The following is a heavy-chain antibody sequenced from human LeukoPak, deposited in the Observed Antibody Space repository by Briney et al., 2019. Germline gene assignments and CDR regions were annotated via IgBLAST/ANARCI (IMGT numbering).Heavy chain of an antibody. Sequence: PGGSLRLSCAASGFTFSSYSMNWVRQAAGKGLEWISYLSSTSSTIYYADSVKGRFTVSRDNAKNSLYLQMNSLRAEDTAVYYCARDRAGSLRFKYWGQGTLVTVSS. D-gene: IGHD2-15*01. CDR1: GFTFSSYS. V-gene: IGHV3-48*01. CDR2: LSSTSSTI. CDR3: ARDRAGSLRFKY. J-gene: IGHJ4*02.